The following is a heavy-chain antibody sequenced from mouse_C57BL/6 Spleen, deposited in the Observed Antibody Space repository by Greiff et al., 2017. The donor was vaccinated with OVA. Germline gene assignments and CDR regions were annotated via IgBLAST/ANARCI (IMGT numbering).Heavy chain of an antibody. CDR3: ARKAWTSWYVDV. CDR2: IRNKANGYTT. J-gene: IGHJ1*03. CDR1: GFTFTDYY. Sequence: EVKLVESGGGLVQPGGSLSLSCAASGFTFTDYYMSWVSQPPGKALEWLGFIRNKANGYTTEYSASVTGRFTISRDNSQSILYLQMNALRAEDSATYYCARKAWTSWYVDVWGTGTTVTVSS. V-gene: IGHV7-3*01.